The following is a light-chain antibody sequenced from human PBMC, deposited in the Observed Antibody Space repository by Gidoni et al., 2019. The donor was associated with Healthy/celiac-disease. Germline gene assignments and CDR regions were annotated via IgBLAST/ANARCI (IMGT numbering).Light chain of an antibody. V-gene: IGLV1-47*01. Sequence: QPVLTQPPSASGTPGPRVPISCSGSSSNFGSNYVYWYQQLPGTAPKLLIYQNNQRPSGVPDRFSGSKSGTSASLAISGLRSEDEADYYCAAWDNSLSGPRVFGGGTKLTVL. CDR1: SSNFGSNY. J-gene: IGLJ2*01. CDR2: QNN. CDR3: AAWDNSLSGPRV.